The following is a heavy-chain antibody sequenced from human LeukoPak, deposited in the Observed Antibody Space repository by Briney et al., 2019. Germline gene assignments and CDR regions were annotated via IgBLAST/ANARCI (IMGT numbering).Heavy chain of an antibody. Sequence: SETLSLTCTVSGGSMRSFYWSFIRQPAGKGLEWMGRIHTSGTTGYNASLKSRVTMSVDTSKNQCSLRLTSVTAADTAVYYCARGDLYDGGGRNWFDPWGQGTLVTVSS. CDR3: ARGDLYDGGGRNWFDP. CDR1: GGSMRSFY. D-gene: IGHD3-16*01. V-gene: IGHV4-4*07. J-gene: IGHJ5*02. CDR2: IHTSGTT.